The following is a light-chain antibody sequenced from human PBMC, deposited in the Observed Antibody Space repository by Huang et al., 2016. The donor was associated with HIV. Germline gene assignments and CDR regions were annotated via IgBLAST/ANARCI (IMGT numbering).Light chain of an antibody. V-gene: IGKV1-39*01. J-gene: IGKJ5*01. CDR3: QQRFSTTIT. CDR2: AAS. CDR1: QNVHTY. Sequence: DLQMTQSPPSLSASVGDSVTIACRESQNVHTYLNWYQQKPGQAPRLLIFAASRLRSGVPLRFSGSGSGTEFTLTISSLQLEDFATYYCQQRFSTTITFGQGTRLDIK.